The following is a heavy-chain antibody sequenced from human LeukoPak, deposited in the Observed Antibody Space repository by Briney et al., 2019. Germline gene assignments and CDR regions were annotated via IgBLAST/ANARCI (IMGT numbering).Heavy chain of an antibody. D-gene: IGHD2-2*01. Sequence: SKTLSLTCAVSGGSISSGGYPWSWIRQPPGKGLEWIGYIYHSGSTYYNPSLKSRVTISVDRSKNQFSLKLSSVTAADTAVYYCARVALEYAAEYFQHWGQGTLVTVSS. CDR1: GGSISSGGYP. V-gene: IGHV4-30-2*01. J-gene: IGHJ1*01. CDR2: IYHSGST. CDR3: ARVALEYAAEYFQH.